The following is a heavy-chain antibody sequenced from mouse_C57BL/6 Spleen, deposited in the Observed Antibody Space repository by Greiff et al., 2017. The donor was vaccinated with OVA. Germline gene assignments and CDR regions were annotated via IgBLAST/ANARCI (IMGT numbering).Heavy chain of an antibody. D-gene: IGHD2-1*01. CDR3: ARLGNLYAMDY. V-gene: IGHV1-76*01. CDR1: GYTFTDYS. CDR2: IYPGSGNT. J-gene: IGHJ4*01. Sequence: QVQLQQSGAELVRPGASVKLSCKASGYTFTDYSINWVKQRPGQGLEWIARIYPGSGNTYYNEKFKGKATLTAEKSSSTAYMQLSSLTSEDSAVYFCARLGNLYAMDYWGQGTSVTVSS.